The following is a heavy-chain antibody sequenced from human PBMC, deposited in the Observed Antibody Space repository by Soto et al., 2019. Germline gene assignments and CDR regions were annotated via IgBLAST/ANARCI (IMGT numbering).Heavy chain of an antibody. J-gene: IGHJ4*02. V-gene: IGHV4-4*02. D-gene: IGHD6-13*01. CDR2: IYHSGST. CDR3: ARVLGGTWSPVDY. CDR1: GGSISSSNW. Sequence: QVQLQESGPGLVKPSGTLSLTCAVSGGSISSSNWWSWVRQPPGKGLEWFGAIYHSGSTNYNPSPKSPATXXXNXXKTPFARKLSSVIAANTAVYYGARVLGGTWSPVDYWGPGTLVTVSS.